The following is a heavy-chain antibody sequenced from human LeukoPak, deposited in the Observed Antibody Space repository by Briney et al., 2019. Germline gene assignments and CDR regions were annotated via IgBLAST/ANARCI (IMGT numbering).Heavy chain of an antibody. D-gene: IGHD1-7*01. CDR1: GFTFSSCW. V-gene: IGHV3-7*01. CDR2: IKQEGSEK. J-gene: IGHJ6*03. Sequence: GGSLRLSCAASGFTFSSCWKGWVREAPGEGLEWVANIKQEGSEKYYVDSVKGRFTISRDNAKNSLYLQMNSLRAEDTAVYYCARLNYYNYDYYMDVWGKGTTVTVSS. CDR3: ARLNYYNYDYYMDV.